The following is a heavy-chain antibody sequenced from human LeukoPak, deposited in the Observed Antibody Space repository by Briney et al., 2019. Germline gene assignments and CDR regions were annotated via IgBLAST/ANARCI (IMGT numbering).Heavy chain of an antibody. D-gene: IGHD4-23*01. CDR3: AKEGSDSGGQTLDH. Sequence: GGSLRLSCEASGFIFDDYAMHWVRQAPGKGLEWVSVISWDGGTTNYADSVKGRFTITRVNSKNSLFLKMSSLRAEDTALYYCAKEGSDSGGQTLDHWGRGTLVTVSS. CDR1: GFIFDDYA. CDR2: ISWDGGTT. J-gene: IGHJ4*02. V-gene: IGHV3-43D*03.